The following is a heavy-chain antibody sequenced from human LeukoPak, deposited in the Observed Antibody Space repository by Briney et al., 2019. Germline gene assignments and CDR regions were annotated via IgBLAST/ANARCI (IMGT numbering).Heavy chain of an antibody. CDR2: IYYSGST. Sequence: PSQTLSLTCTVSGGSISSGDYYWSWIRQPPGKGLEWIWYIYYSGSTYYNPSLKSRVTISVDTSKNQFSLKLSSVTAADTAVYYCARDLRSSWYELGYGMDVWGQGTTVTVSS. D-gene: IGHD6-13*01. J-gene: IGHJ6*02. CDR1: GGSISSGDYY. CDR3: ARDLRSSWYELGYGMDV. V-gene: IGHV4-30-4*01.